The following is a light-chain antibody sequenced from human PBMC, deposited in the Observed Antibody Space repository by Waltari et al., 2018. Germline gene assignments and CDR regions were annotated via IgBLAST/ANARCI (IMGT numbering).Light chain of an antibody. J-gene: IGKJ1*01. CDR3: QKYDSLPAT. Sequence: EIVLTQSPGTLSLSPGERATLACRASQRVAKYLAWYQQKPGPAPRLLIYHTSNRANGIPDRVSGSGSGTEFSLTISRLDPEDFAVYYCQKYDSLPATFRQGTKVAIK. V-gene: IGKV3-20*01. CDR1: QRVAKY. CDR2: HTS.